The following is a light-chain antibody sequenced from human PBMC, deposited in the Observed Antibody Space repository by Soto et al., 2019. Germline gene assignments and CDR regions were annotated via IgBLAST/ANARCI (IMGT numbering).Light chain of an antibody. J-gene: IGLJ3*02. CDR2: EVS. CDR1: SSDIGAYNY. Sequence: QSALTQPPSASGSPGQSVTISCTGTSSDIGAYNYVSWYQQHPGKAPKLIIYEVSKRPSGVPDRFSGSKSGNTASLTVSGLHAEDEADYYCTSYAGSNNLVFAGGTKLTVL. CDR3: TSYAGSNNLV. V-gene: IGLV2-8*01.